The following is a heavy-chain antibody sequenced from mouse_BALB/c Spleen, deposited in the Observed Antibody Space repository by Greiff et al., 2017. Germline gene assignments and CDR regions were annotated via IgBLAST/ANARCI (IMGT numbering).Heavy chain of an antibody. CDR3: ARRYYGSSFFDY. CDR1: GFTFSSYA. Sequence: DVMLVESGGGLVKPGGSLKLSCAASGFTFSSYAMSWVRQTPEKRLEWVASISSGGSTYYPDSVKGRFTISRDNARNILYLQMSSLRSEDTAMYYCARRYYGSSFFDYWGQGTTLTVSS. J-gene: IGHJ2*01. V-gene: IGHV5-6-5*01. D-gene: IGHD1-1*01. CDR2: ISSGGST.